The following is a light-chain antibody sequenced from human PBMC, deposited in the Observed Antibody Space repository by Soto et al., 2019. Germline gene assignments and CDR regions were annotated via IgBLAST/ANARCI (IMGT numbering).Light chain of an antibody. CDR2: NVN. CDR3: SSFTSSSTRV. V-gene: IGLV2-14*01. CDR1: SSDVGGYNY. Sequence: QSVLTQPASVSGSPGQPITISCTGTSSDVGGYNYVSWYQQHPGKAPKLMIYNVNNRPSGVSNRFSGSKSGDTASLTISGLQAEDEADYYCSSFTSSSTRVFGTGTKDTVL. J-gene: IGLJ1*01.